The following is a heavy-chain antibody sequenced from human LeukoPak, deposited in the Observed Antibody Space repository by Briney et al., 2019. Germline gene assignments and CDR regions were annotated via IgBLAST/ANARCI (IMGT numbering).Heavy chain of an antibody. V-gene: IGHV3-15*04. J-gene: IGHJ4*02. Sequence: GGSLRLSCAASGLSFSDAWMSWVRQIPGKGLEWVGRIESKTDGGTTDYAAPVKGRFTISRDDSTNTLYLQMNSLKSEDTDVYYCTTYGSGRKFDYWGQGILVTVSS. CDR1: GLSFSDAW. CDR3: TTYGSGRKFDY. D-gene: IGHD3-10*01. CDR2: IESKTDGGTT.